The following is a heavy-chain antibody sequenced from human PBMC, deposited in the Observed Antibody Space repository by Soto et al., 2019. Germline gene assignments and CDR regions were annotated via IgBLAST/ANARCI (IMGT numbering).Heavy chain of an antibody. CDR1: GFTFDDYA. D-gene: IGHD6-19*01. J-gene: IGHJ4*02. Sequence: GGSLRLSCAASGFTFDDYAMHWVRQGPGKGLEWVSSISWNSGSIGYADSVKGRFTISRDNAKNSLYLQMNSLRPEDTALYYCVKDSGIAMAGIDYWGQGTPVTVSS. V-gene: IGHV3-9*01. CDR2: ISWNSGSI. CDR3: VKDSGIAMAGIDY.